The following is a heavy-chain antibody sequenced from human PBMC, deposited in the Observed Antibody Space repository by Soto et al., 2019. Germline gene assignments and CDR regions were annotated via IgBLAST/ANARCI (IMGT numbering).Heavy chain of an antibody. Sequence: SETLSLTCAVYGGSFSGYYWSWIRQPPGKGLEWIGEINHSGSTNYNPSLKSRVTISVDTSKNQFSLKLSSVTAADTAVYYCARGSCSGGSCYSPTGLYFDYWGQGTLVTVSS. CDR3: ARGSCSGGSCYSPTGLYFDY. D-gene: IGHD2-15*01. CDR2: INHSGST. CDR1: GGSFSGYY. V-gene: IGHV4-34*01. J-gene: IGHJ4*02.